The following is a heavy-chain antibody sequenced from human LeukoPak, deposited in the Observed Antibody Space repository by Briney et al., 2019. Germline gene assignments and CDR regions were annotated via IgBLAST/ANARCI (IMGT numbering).Heavy chain of an antibody. V-gene: IGHV1-2*06. J-gene: IGHJ3*02. CDR2: INPNSGGT. D-gene: IGHD2-2*01. CDR1: GCTFTGYY. CDR3: AREGATLPGAFDI. Sequence: ASVKVSCKASGCTFTGYYMHWVRQAPGQGLEWMGRINPNSGGTNYAQKFQGRVTMTRDTSISTAYMELSRLRSDDTAVYYCAREGATLPGAFDIWGQGTMVTVSS.